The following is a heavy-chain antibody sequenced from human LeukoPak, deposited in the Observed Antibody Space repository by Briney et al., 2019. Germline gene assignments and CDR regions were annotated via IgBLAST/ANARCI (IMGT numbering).Heavy chain of an antibody. Sequence: GGSLRLSCAASGFTFSSYAMSWVRQAPGKGLEWVSTFTGGDGSAYYADSVKGRFTISRDNSKNTLYLQMNSLRAEDTALYYCAKEGFDCWGQGTLVTVSS. CDR3: AKEGFDC. CDR1: GFTFSSYA. J-gene: IGHJ4*02. V-gene: IGHV3-23*01. CDR2: FTGGDGSA.